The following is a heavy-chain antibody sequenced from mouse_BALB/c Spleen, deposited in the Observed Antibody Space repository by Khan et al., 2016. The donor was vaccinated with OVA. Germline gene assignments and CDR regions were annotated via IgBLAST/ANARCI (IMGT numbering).Heavy chain of an antibody. CDR3: AKEVWSNYYTLNY. Sequence: QVQLKQSGPGLVAPSQNLSITCTVSGFSLSDYGVSWIRQPPGKGLEWLGVIWGCGSTYYNSALKSRLSISNDNSKSQVFLQMSSLQSDDTAMFYCAKEVWSNYYTLNYWGQGTTVTVSS. J-gene: IGHJ4*01. CDR1: GFSLSDYG. CDR2: IWGCGST. V-gene: IGHV2-6-5*01.